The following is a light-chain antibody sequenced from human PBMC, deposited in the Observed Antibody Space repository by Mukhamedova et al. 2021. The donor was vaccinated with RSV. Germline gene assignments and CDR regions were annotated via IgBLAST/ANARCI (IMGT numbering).Light chain of an antibody. V-gene: IGKV1-39*01. J-gene: IGKJ2*01. CDR3: QQSNSYPYT. CDR2: TAS. Sequence: SIGKFLNWYQQKPGQAPKLLMFTASSLHSGVPSRFSGSGSGTEFTLNIRNLQREDFATYYCQQSNSYPYTFGQGTQLEI. CDR1: SIGKF.